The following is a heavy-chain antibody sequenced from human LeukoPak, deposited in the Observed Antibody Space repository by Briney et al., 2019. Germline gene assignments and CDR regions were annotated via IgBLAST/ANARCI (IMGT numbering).Heavy chain of an antibody. CDR2: ISYDGSNE. J-gene: IGHJ4*02. CDR1: GFTFSSYV. V-gene: IGHV3-30*04. CDR3: ARDHAMTGYSYGRYFDY. Sequence: GGSLRLSCAASGFTFSSYVMHWVRQAPGKGLGWVAIISYDGSNEYYADSVKGRFTISRDNSKNTLYLQMNSLRAEDTAVYYCARDHAMTGYSYGRYFDYWGQGTQVTVSS. D-gene: IGHD5-18*01.